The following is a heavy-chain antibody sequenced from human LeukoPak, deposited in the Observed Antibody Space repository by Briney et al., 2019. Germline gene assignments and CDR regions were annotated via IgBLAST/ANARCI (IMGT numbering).Heavy chain of an antibody. Sequence: SETLSLTCSLSRGSMTREYWTSMWHPPRQGLECIGSLFYSGSPDANPSLKSRVTMSVDTSRNQSFLTLTSVTGADTALYFCARGGPRWLDPWGQGTLVSVSS. CDR3: ARGGPRWLDP. CDR2: LFYSGSP. D-gene: IGHD3-16*01. V-gene: IGHV4-59*01. CDR1: RGSMTREY. J-gene: IGHJ5*02.